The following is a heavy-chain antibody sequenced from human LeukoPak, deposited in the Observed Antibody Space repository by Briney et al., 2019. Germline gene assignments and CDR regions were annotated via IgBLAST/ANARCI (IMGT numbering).Heavy chain of an antibody. CDR2: INPNSGGT. D-gene: IGHD3-9*01. J-gene: IGHJ4*02. CDR3: QKTAYEILTGYYAPLDY. CDR1: GYTFTGYY. Sequence: ASVKVSCKASGYTFTGYYMHWVRQAPGQGLEWMGWINPNSGGTNYAQKFQGRVTMTRDTSISTAYMELSRLRSDDTVFFFKQKTAYEILTGYYAPLDYWGQGTLVTVSS. V-gene: IGHV1-2*02.